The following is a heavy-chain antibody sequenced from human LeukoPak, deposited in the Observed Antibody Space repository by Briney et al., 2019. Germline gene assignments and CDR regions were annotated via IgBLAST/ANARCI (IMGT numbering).Heavy chain of an antibody. D-gene: IGHD2-2*01. J-gene: IGHJ4*02. CDR3: ASSPDIVVVPAALDY. Sequence: ASVTVSCTASGYTFTSYAMNWVRQAPGQGLEWMGWINTNTGNPTYAQGFTGRFVFSLDTSVSTAYLQISSLKAEDTAVYYCASSPDIVVVPAALDYWGQGTPVTVSS. CDR1: GYTFTSYA. CDR2: INTNTGNP. V-gene: IGHV7-4-1*02.